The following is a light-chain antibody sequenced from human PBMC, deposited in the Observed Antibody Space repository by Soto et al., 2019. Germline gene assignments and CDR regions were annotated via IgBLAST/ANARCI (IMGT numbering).Light chain of an antibody. CDR1: TGAVTGDYY. J-gene: IGLJ3*02. CDR2: STN. CDR3: LLYDGGLWV. Sequence: QTVVTQEPSLTVSPGGTVTLTCASSTGAVTGDYYANWFQQKPGQPPRTLIYSTNNQHSWTPARFSGFLRGGKAALTVSGVQPEDEADYYCLLYDGGLWVFGGGTKVTVL. V-gene: IGLV7-43*01.